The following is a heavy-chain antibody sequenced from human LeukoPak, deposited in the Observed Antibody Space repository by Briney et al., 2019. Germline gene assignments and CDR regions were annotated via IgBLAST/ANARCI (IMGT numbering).Heavy chain of an antibody. CDR3: ARALTTMYSNNWLEYFQY. CDR2: IYPGDSDT. D-gene: IGHD6-13*01. CDR1: GYSFTSYW. V-gene: IGHV5-51*01. J-gene: IGHJ1*01. Sequence: SGESLKISCKGSGYSFTSYWIGWVRQMPGKGLEWMGIIYPGDSDTRYSPSFQGQVTISADKSINTAYLQWSSLKASDTAIYYCARALTTMYSNNWLEYFQYWGQGTLVTVSS.